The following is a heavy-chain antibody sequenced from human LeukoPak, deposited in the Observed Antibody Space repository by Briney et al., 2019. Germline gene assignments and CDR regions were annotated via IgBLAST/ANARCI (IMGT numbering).Heavy chain of an antibody. CDR2: IYYSGTT. V-gene: IGHV4-59*01. D-gene: IGHD6-19*01. Sequence: SETLSLTCTVSGGSISSYYWSWIRQPPGKGLEWIGYIYYSGTTNYNPSLKSRVTISVDTSKNQFSLKLSSVTAADTAVYYCARVHSSGSVDYWGQGTLATVSS. J-gene: IGHJ4*02. CDR3: ARVHSSGSVDY. CDR1: GGSISSYY.